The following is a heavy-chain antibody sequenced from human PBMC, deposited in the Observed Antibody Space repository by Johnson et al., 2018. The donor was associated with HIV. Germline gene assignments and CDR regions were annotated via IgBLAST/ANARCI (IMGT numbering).Heavy chain of an antibody. CDR3: ARDGYCSGGSCYSGDRLDAFDI. CDR2: ISGSGGST. D-gene: IGHD2-15*01. V-gene: IGHV3-23*04. J-gene: IGHJ3*02. Sequence: VQLVESGGGVVQPGGSLRLSCAASGFTFSSYWMSWVRQAPGKGLEWVSAISGSGGSTYYADSVKGRFTISRDNSKNTLYLQMNSLRAEDTAVYYCARDGYCSGGSCYSGDRLDAFDIWGQGTMVTVSS. CDR1: GFTFSSYW.